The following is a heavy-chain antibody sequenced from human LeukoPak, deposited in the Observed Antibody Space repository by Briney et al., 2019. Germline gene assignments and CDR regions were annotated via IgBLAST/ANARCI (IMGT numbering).Heavy chain of an antibody. D-gene: IGHD2-15*01. V-gene: IGHV3-21*01. CDR1: GFTFSSYS. CDR2: ISSSSSYI. J-gene: IGHJ4*02. CDR3: ARTDALTSLIDIVVVVAAIDY. Sequence: GGSLRLSCAASGFTFSSYSMNWVRQAPGKGLEWVSSISSSSSYIYYADSVKGRFTISRDNAKNSLYLQMNSLRAEDTAVYYCARTDALTSLIDIVVVVAAIDYWGQGTLVTVSS.